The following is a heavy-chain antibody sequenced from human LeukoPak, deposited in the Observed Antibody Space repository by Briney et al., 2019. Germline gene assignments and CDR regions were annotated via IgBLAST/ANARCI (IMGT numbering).Heavy chain of an antibody. Sequence: PSETLSLTCAVSGGSISSGGYSWSWIRQPPGKGLEWVVYIYHSGSTYYNPSLKSRVTISVYRSKNQFSLKLSSVTAADTAVYYCARAGSSVAGDAFDIWGQGTMVTDSS. CDR2: IYHSGST. V-gene: IGHV4-30-2*01. J-gene: IGHJ3*02. CDR1: GGSISSGGYS. CDR3: ARAGSSVAGDAFDI.